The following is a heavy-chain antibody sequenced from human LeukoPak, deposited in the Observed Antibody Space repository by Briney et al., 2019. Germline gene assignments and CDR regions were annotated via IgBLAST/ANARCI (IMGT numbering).Heavy chain of an antibody. CDR2: ISYDGSNK. CDR3: ARKSPAFERWLQSVTPPYFDY. V-gene: IGHV3-30*03. CDR1: GFTFSSYG. Sequence: GGSLRLSCAASGFTFSSYGMHWVRQAPGKGLGWVAVISYDGSNKYYADSVKGRFTISRDNSKNTLYLQMNSLRAEDTAVYYCARKSPAFERWLQSVTPPYFDYWGQGTLVTVSS. J-gene: IGHJ4*02. D-gene: IGHD5-24*01.